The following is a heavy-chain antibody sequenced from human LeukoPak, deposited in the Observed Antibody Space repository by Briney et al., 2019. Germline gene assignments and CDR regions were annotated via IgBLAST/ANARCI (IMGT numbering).Heavy chain of an antibody. J-gene: IGHJ6*04. CDR3: ARDTGRGVALYGMDV. V-gene: IGHV3-33*01. D-gene: IGHD3-10*01. Sequence: GGSLRLSCAASGFTFSSYGMHWARQARGKGLEWVADIWYDGSNKYYADCVKGRFTIYRDNSKNTLYLQMNSLRAEDTAVYYCARDTGRGVALYGMDVWGKGTTVTVSS. CDR1: GFTFSSYG. CDR2: IWYDGSNK.